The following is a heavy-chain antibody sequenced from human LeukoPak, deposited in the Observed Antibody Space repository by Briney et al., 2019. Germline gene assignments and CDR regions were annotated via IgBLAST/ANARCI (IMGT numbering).Heavy chain of an antibody. CDR1: GYSISSGYY. Sequence: PSETLSLTCAVSGYSISSGYYWGWIRQPPGKGLEWIGSIYHSGSTYYNPSLKSRVTISVDTSKNQFSLKLSSVTAADTAVYYCARCGAVAGIDYRGQGTLVTVSS. V-gene: IGHV4-38-2*01. J-gene: IGHJ4*02. CDR2: IYHSGST. CDR3: ARCGAVAGIDY. D-gene: IGHD6-19*01.